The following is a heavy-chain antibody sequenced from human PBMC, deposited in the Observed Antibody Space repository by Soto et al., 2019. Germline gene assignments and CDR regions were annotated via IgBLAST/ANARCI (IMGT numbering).Heavy chain of an antibody. CDR3: AKDRQLGSSLYYFDY. Sequence: QPGGSLRLSCAASGFPFSSYVMSWVRQAPGKGLEWVSGISGGGSNTFYADSVKGRFTISRDNSKNTLYLQMNSLRGEDTAVYYCAKDRQLGSSLYYFDYWGQGTLVTVSS. CDR1: GFPFSSYV. J-gene: IGHJ4*02. V-gene: IGHV3-23*01. D-gene: IGHD5-18*01. CDR2: ISGGGSNT.